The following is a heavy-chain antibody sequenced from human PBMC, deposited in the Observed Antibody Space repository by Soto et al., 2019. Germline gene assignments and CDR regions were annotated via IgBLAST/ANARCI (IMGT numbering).Heavy chain of an antibody. CDR3: ASFIPWGGYGYNNWFDP. J-gene: IGHJ5*02. CDR2: IKQDGSEK. CDR1: GFTFSSYW. D-gene: IGHD3-3*01. Sequence: SLRLSCAASGFTFSSYWMSWVRQAPGKGLEWVANIKQDGSEKYYVDSVKGRFTISRDNAKNSLYLQMNSLRAEDTAVYYCASFIPWGGYGYNNWFDPWGQGTLVTVSS. V-gene: IGHV3-7*01.